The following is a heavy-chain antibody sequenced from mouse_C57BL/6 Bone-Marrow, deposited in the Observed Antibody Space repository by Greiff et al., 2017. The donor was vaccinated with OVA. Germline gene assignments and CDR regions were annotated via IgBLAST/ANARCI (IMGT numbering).Heavy chain of an antibody. V-gene: IGHV1-81*01. CDR1: GYTFTSYG. D-gene: IGHD2-1*01. CDR2: IYPRSGNT. CDR3: ARRDYGNYEAMDY. J-gene: IGHJ4*01. Sequence: VKLMESGAELARPGASVKLSCKASGYTFTSYGISWVKQRTGQGLEWIGEIYPRSGNTYYNEKFKGKATLTADKSSSTAYMELRSLTSEDSAVYFCARRDYGNYEAMDYWGQGTSVTVSS.